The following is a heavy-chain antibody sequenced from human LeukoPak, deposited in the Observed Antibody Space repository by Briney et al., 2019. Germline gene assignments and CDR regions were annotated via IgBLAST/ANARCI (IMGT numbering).Heavy chain of an antibody. CDR3: ARDNNRLFDY. CDR1: GFMFSAYW. D-gene: IGHD1-14*01. CDR2: MNLDGGQK. V-gene: IGHV3-7*01. Sequence: GGSLRLSCTASGFMFSAYWMSWVRQAPGKGLEWVAHMNLDGGQKYYVDSVKGRFTISRDNAKDSLYLQMNSLSAEDTAVYYCARDNNRLFDYWGQGTLVIVSS. J-gene: IGHJ4*02.